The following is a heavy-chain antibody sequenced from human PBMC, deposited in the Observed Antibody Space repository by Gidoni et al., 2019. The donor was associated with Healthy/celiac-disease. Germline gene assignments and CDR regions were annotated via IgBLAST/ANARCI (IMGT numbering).Heavy chain of an antibody. Sequence: EVQLLESGGGLVQPGGSLRLSCAASGFTFSSYAMSWVRQAPGKGLELVSAISGSGGSTYYADSVKGRFTISIDNSKNTLYLQMNSLRAEDTAVYYCAKRRVRGVIIPPPDYWGQGTLVTVSS. D-gene: IGHD3-10*01. V-gene: IGHV3-23*01. CDR3: AKRRVRGVIIPPPDY. CDR1: GFTFSSYA. J-gene: IGHJ4*02. CDR2: ISGSGGST.